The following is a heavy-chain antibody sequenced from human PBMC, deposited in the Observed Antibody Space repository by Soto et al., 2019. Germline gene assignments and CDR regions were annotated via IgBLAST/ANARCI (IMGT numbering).Heavy chain of an antibody. CDR1: GYTLTELS. J-gene: IGHJ5*02. V-gene: IGHV1-24*01. CDR2: FDPEDGET. Sequence: AAVKVSCKVSGYTLTELSMHWLRQAPGKGLEWMGGFDPEDGETIYEQKFQGRVTMAEDTSTDTAYMELRSLRSEDTAVYYCATAWRGNLNWFDPWGQGTLVTVSS. D-gene: IGHD3-3*01. CDR3: ATAWRGNLNWFDP.